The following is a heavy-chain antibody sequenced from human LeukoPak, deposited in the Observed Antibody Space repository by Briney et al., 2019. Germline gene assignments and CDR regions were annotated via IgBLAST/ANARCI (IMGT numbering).Heavy chain of an antibody. J-gene: IGHJ4*02. Sequence: PGGSLRLSCAASGFTFSSYGMHWVRQGPGKGLEWVAVISYDGNNKYYADSVKGRFTISRDNSKNTLYLQMNSLRAEDTALYYCTSEGSGSYFYNADYWGQGTLVTVSS. V-gene: IGHV3-30*03. D-gene: IGHD3-10*01. CDR1: GFTFSSYG. CDR2: ISYDGNNK. CDR3: TSEGSGSYFYNADY.